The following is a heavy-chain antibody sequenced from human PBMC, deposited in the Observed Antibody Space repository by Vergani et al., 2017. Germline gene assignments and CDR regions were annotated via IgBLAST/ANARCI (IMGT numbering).Heavy chain of an antibody. CDR2: INPSGGST. J-gene: IGHJ6*02. Sequence: QVQLVQSGAEVKKPGASVKVSCKASGYTFTSYYMHWVRQAPGQGLEWMGIINPSGGSTSYAQKFQGRVTMTRDTSTSTVYMELSSLRSEDTAVYYCARAGITMLRGVMWYGMDVWGQXP. CDR1: GYTFTSYY. CDR3: ARAGITMLRGVMWYGMDV. D-gene: IGHD3-10*01. V-gene: IGHV1-46*03.